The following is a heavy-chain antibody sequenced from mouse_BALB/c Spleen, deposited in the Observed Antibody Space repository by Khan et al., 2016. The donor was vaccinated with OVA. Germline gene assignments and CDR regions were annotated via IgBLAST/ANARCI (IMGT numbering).Heavy chain of an antibody. V-gene: IGHV9-3-1*01. D-gene: IGHD2-10*01. CDR1: GHTFTNFE. CDR3: ARPPYFSYAMDN. J-gene: IGHJ4*01. CDR2: INTYTGEP. Sequence: QIQLVQSGPELKKPGETVKISCKASGHTFTNFEMNWVKQAPGKGLKWMGWINTYTGEPTYADDFNGRFAFSLEASASTAYLQINNLTNEDTATYFCARPPYFSYAMDNWGQGTSVTVSS.